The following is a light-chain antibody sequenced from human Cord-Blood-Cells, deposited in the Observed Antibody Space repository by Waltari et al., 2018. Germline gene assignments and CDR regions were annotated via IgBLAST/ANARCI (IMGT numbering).Light chain of an antibody. CDR2: AAS. J-gene: IGKJ4*01. CDR1: QGIISW. CDR3: QQANSFPRLT. Sequence: DIQMTQSPSSVSASVGDRVTITCRAFQGIISWLAWYQQKPEEAPTQLIYAASMLQSGGPARCSGSGCGTDFTLTISSLQPEDFAAYYCQQANSFPRLTFGGGTKVEIK. V-gene: IGKV1-12*01.